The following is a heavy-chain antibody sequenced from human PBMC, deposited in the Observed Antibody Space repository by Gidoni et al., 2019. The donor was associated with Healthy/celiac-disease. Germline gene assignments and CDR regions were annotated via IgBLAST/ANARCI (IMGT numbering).Heavy chain of an antibody. J-gene: IGHJ4*02. V-gene: IGHV4-34*01. Sequence: QVQLQQWGAGLLQPSETLSLTCAVYGGSFSGYSWSWLRQPPGKGLEWIGEINHSGSTNYNQSRKSRVTISVDTSKNQFSLKLSSVTAADTAVYYCARGRVVVVAATPGIAVAGSFDYWGQGTLVTVSS. CDR1: GGSFSGYS. D-gene: IGHD2-15*01. CDR2: INHSGST. CDR3: ARGRVVVVAATPGIAVAGSFDY.